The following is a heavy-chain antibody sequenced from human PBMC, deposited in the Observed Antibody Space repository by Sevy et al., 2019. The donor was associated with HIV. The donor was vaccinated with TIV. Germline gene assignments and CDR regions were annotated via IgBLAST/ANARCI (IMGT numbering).Heavy chain of an antibody. V-gene: IGHV3-43D*03. CDR3: AKGGYSYGKGYFDY. D-gene: IGHD5-18*01. CDR2: ISWDGGST. CDR1: GFTFDDYA. Sequence: GGSLRLSCAASGFTFDDYAMHWVRQAPGKGLEWVSLISWDGGSTYYADSVKGRFTISRDNSKKSLYLQMNSLRAEDTALYYCAKGGYSYGKGYFDYWGQGTLVTVSS. J-gene: IGHJ4*02.